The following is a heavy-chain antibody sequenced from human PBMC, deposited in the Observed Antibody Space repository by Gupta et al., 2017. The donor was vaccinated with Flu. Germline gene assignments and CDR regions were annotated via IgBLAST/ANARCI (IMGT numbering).Heavy chain of an antibody. D-gene: IGHD1-26*01. CDR1: GFSLSTSGMC. V-gene: IGHV2-70*01. CDR3: ARIRGVGATTGWRSNWIFDY. CDR2: IDWDDDK. J-gene: IGHJ4*02. Sequence: QVTLRESGPALVKPTQTLTLTCTFSGFSLSTSGMCVSWIRQPPGKALEWLALIDWDDDKYYSTSLKTRLTISKDTSKNQVVLTMTNMDPVDTATYYCARIRGVGATTGWRSNWIFDYWGQGTLVTVSS.